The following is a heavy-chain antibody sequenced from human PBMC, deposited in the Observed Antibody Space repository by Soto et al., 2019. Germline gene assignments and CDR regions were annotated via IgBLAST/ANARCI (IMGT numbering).Heavy chain of an antibody. CDR2: ISGSGGST. CDR1: GFTFSSYA. D-gene: IGHD5-12*01. CDR3: AKDDVEMATMPSYFDY. Sequence: VQLLESGGGLVQPVGSLRLSCAASGFTFSSYAMSWVRQAPGKGLEWVSAISGSGGSTYYADSVKGRFTISRDNSKNALYLQMNCLRAEDTAVYYCAKDDVEMATMPSYFDYWGQGPLVTVSS. J-gene: IGHJ4*02. V-gene: IGHV3-23*01.